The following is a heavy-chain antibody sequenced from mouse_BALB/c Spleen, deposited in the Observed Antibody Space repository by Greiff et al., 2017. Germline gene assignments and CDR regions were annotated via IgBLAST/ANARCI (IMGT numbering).Heavy chain of an antibody. CDR2: ISDGGSYT. Sequence: EVQLVESGGGLVKPGGSLKLSCAASGFTFSDYYMYWVRQTPEKRLEWVATISDGGSYTYYPDSVKGRFTISRDNAKNNLYLQMSSLKSEDTAMYYCARDRGNYEGFAYWGQGTLVTVSA. J-gene: IGHJ3*01. CDR3: ARDRGNYEGFAY. D-gene: IGHD2-1*01. CDR1: GFTFSDYY. V-gene: IGHV5-4*02.